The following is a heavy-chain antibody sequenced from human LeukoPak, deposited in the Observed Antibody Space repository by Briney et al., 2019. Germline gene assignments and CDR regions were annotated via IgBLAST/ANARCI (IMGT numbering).Heavy chain of an antibody. CDR3: ARDMEQWLVQDWYFDL. V-gene: IGHV3-33*01. CDR1: GFTFSSYG. J-gene: IGHJ2*01. CDR2: IGYDGRNK. Sequence: GGSLRLSCAASGFTFSSYGMHWVRQAPGKGLEWVAVIGYDGRNKYYADSVKGRFIISRDNSKNTLYLQMNILRAEDTAVYYYARDMEQWLVQDWYFDLWGRGTLVTVSS. D-gene: IGHD6-19*01.